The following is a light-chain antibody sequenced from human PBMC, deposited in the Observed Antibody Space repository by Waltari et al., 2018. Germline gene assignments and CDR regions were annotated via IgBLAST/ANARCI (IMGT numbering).Light chain of an antibody. J-gene: IGKJ4*01. CDR3: QQCSTLPFT. V-gene: IGKV1-33*01. CDR2: DAD. Sequence: DVQMTQSPSSLSASVGVRITITCQATRDIDTYLNWYQHKPGKAPKLLIYDADTLQRGVPSRFSGSGSGTHVSFTINNLQPDDFATYYCQQCSTLPFTFGGGT. CDR1: RDIDTY.